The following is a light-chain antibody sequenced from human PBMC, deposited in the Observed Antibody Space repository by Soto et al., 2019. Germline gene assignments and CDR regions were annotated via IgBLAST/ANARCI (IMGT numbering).Light chain of an antibody. V-gene: IGLV2-23*01. Sequence: QSVLTQPASVSGSTRQSITISCTGTSSDVGSYNLVSWYQQHPGKAPKLMIYEGSKRPSGVSNRFSGSKSGNTASLTISGLQAEDEADYYCCSYAGSSTLGVFGTGTQLTVL. CDR2: EGS. CDR1: SSDVGSYNL. J-gene: IGLJ1*01. CDR3: CSYAGSSTLGV.